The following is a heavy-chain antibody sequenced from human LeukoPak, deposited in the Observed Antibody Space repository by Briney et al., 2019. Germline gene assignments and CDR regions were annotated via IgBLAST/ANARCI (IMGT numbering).Heavy chain of an antibody. CDR1: GFTFSSYE. CDR2: ISSSSSYI. V-gene: IGHV3-21*01. J-gene: IGHJ4*02. CDR3: ARESLPSAGDYFDY. Sequence: GGSLRLSCAASGFTFSSYEMNWVRQAPGKGLEWVSSISSSSSYIYYADSVKGRFTISRDNAKNSLYLQMNSLRAEDTAVYYCARESLPSAGDYFDYWGQGTLVTVSS.